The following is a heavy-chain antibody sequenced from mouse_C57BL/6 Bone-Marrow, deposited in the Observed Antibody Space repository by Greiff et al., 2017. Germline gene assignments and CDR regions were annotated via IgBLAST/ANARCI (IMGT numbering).Heavy chain of an antibody. CDR3: ARDPYGSSYRYWYFDG. CDR2: IYPRDGST. CDR1: GYTFTDHT. Sequence: LVESDAELVKPGASVKISCKVSGYTFTDHTIHWMKQRPEQGLEWIGYIYPRDGSTKYNEKFKGKATLTADKSSSPAYMQLNSLTSEDSAVYFCARDPYGSSYRYWYFDGWGTGTTVTGSS. D-gene: IGHD1-1*01. V-gene: IGHV1-78*01. J-gene: IGHJ1*03.